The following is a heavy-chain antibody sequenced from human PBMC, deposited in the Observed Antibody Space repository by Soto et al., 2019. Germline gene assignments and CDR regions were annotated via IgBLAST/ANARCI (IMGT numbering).Heavy chain of an antibody. J-gene: IGHJ4*02. CDR2: IIPIFGTA. CDR3: ARGGKLAVPYSIDY. V-gene: IGHV1-69*13. CDR1: GGTFSSYA. Sequence: ASVKVSCKASGGTFSSYAISWVRQAPGQGLEWMGGIIPIFGTANYAQKFQGRVTITADESTSTAYMELSSLRSEDTAVYYCARGGKLAVPYSIDYWGQGTLVTVSS. D-gene: IGHD2-21*01.